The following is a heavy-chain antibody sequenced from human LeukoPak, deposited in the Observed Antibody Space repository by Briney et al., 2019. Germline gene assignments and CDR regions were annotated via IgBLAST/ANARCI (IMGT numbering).Heavy chain of an antibody. CDR3: ARDGYYYDSSASYGYYYYGMDV. V-gene: IGHV4-30-4*01. D-gene: IGHD3-22*01. CDR2: IYYSGST. Sequence: SQTLSLTCTVSGGSISSGDYYWRWIRQPPGKGLEWIGYIYYSGSTYYNPSLKSRVTISVDTSKNQFSLKLSSVTAADTAVYYCARDGYYYDSSASYGYYYYGMDVWGQGTTVTVSS. J-gene: IGHJ6*02. CDR1: GGSISSGDYY.